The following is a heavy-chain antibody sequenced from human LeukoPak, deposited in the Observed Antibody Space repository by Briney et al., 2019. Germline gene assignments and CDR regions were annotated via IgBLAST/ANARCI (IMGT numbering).Heavy chain of an antibody. D-gene: IGHD6-19*01. CDR2: ISSSSSYI. CDR3: ARNLQWLVPLDDY. J-gene: IGHJ4*02. Sequence: GGSLRLSCAASGFTFSSYSINSVRQAPGKGLEWVSPISSSSSYIYYAHSVKGLFTISRDNAKNSLYLQMNSLRAEDTAVYYCARNLQWLVPLDDYWGQGTLVTVSS. V-gene: IGHV3-21*01. CDR1: GFTFSSYS.